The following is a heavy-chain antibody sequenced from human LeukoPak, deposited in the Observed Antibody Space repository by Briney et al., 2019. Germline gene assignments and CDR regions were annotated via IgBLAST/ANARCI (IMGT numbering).Heavy chain of an antibody. J-gene: IGHJ4*02. Sequence: AGGSLRLSCAASGFTFSSYAMHWVRQAPGKGLEWVAVISYDGSNKYYADSVRGRFTISRDNAKNTLYLQMNSLRAEDTAVYYCAKNYGYWGQGTLVTVSS. CDR1: GFTFSSYA. V-gene: IGHV3-30*04. CDR2: ISYDGSNK. D-gene: IGHD4-17*01. CDR3: AKNYGY.